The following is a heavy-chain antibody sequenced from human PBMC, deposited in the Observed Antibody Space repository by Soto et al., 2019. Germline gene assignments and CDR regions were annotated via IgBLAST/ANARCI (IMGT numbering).Heavy chain of an antibody. CDR1: GFPFSDSA. CDR3: TRHDDYIWGSHGF. D-gene: IGHD3-16*01. V-gene: IGHV3-73*01. Sequence: EVQLVESGGGLVQPGGSLRLSCVASGFPFSDSAIHWVRQASGKGLEWVGRIRGKPKGSTTAYGASVRGRFIISRDDSKNTAYLQMNSLETEDTAVYYCTRHDDYIWGSHGFRGQGILVTVSS. J-gene: IGHJ4*02. CDR2: IRGKPKGSTT.